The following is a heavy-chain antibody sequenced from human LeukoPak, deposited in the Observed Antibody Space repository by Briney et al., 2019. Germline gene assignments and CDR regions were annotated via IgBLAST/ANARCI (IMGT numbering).Heavy chain of an antibody. CDR2: ISGSGGST. J-gene: IGHJ4*02. V-gene: IGHV3-23*01. D-gene: IGHD3-10*01. CDR1: GFTFSSYA. Sequence: PGGSLRLSCAASGFTFSSYAMSWVRQASGKGLEWVSAISGSGGSTYYADSVKGRFTISRDNSKNTLYLQMNSLRAEDTAVYYCAKDPGYYGSGSYYGSFDYWGQGTLVTVSS. CDR3: AKDPGYYGSGSYYGSFDY.